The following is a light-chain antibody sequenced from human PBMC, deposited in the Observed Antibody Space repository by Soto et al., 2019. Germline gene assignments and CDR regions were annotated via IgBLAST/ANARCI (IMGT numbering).Light chain of an antibody. CDR2: YDS. J-gene: IGLJ1*01. CDR3: QVWDYGSDQYV. V-gene: IGLV3-21*04. Sequence: SYVLTQPPSVSVAPGKTVSITCGADDIGTKSVHWYQQKPGQAPLLVIYYDSDRLSGIPERFSGSNSGNMATLTISGVEAGDEADYFCQVWDYGSDQYVFGSGTKLTVL. CDR1: DIGTKS.